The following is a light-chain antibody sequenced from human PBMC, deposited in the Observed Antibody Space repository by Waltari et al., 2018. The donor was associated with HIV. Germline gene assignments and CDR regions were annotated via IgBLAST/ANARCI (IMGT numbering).Light chain of an antibody. J-gene: IGKJ1*01. V-gene: IGKV1-39*01. CDR3: QQSYSTPWT. Sequence: DIQMTQSPSSLSASVGDRVTITCRASQSISSYLNWYQQKPGKAPKLLIYAASSLQSGVPSRLSGSGAGTDFTLTISSLQPEDVATYYCQQSYSTPWTFGQGTKVEIK. CDR1: QSISSY. CDR2: AAS.